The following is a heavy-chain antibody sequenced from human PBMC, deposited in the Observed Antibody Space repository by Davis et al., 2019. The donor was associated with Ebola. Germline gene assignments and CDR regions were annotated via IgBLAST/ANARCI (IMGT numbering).Heavy chain of an antibody. D-gene: IGHD6-13*01. Sequence: AASVKVSCKASGYTFTSYHLNWVRQAAGQGLEFMGWISAYTGHTNYAQSFQDRIAMTIDTSTNTLYMELRSLRSDDTAMYYCVRSDSWYGDYWGRGTLVTVSS. CDR3: VRSDSWYGDY. CDR2: ISAYTGHT. V-gene: IGHV1-18*01. CDR1: GYTFTSYH. J-gene: IGHJ4*02.